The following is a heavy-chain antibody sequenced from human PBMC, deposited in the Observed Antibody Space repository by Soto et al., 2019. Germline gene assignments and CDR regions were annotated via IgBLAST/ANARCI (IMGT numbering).Heavy chain of an antibody. CDR2: VHYSGST. CDR3: ASFSGATYGDYGGGFNY. CDR1: GGSISGSSYY. V-gene: IGHV4-39*01. Sequence: SETLSLTCTVSGGSISGSSYYWGWIRQPPGKGLECIGSVHYSGSTDYNPSLKSRVTISVDTSKNQFSLKLTSVTAADTAVYFCASFSGATYGDYGGGFNYWRQGTLVTVSS. J-gene: IGHJ4*02. D-gene: IGHD4-17*01.